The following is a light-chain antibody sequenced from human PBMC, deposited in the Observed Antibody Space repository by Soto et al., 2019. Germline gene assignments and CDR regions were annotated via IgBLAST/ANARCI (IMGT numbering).Light chain of an antibody. CDR3: QQTYSNLWT. CDR1: QTVSRY. V-gene: IGKV1-39*01. CDR2: AAS. J-gene: IGKJ1*01. Sequence: DIQLTHSPSSLSASVCDAVTITLRASQTVSRYLNWYQQKSGTAPKLLIYAASTLHTGVPSRFSGRGSGTDFTLTINNLQREDFADYFCQQTYSNLWTFGQGTKVDIK.